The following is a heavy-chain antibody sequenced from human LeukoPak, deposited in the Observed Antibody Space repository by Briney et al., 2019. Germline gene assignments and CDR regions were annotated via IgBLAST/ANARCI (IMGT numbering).Heavy chain of an antibody. V-gene: IGHV4-34*01. CDR1: GGSFSGYY. CDR3: ARGGYYDSSGSYDY. J-gene: IGHJ4*02. Sequence: SETLSLTCAVYGGSFSGYYWSWIRQPPGKGLEWIGEINHSGSTNYNPSLKSRVPISVDTSKNQFSLKLSSVTAADTAVYYCARGGYYDSSGSYDYWGQGTLVTVSS. D-gene: IGHD3-22*01. CDR2: INHSGST.